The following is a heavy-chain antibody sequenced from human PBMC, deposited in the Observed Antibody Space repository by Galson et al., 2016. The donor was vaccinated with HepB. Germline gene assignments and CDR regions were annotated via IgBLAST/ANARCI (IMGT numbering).Heavy chain of an antibody. V-gene: IGHV4-39*01. CDR2: IYYSGST. CDR3: FQYGSGSYYNAPAVQH. Sequence: SETLSLTCTVSGGSISSTIYDWGRIRQPPGKGLEWIGSIYYSGSTFYNLSLKSRVTISVDTSKNQLSLKLSSVTAADTAVYYCFQYGSGSYYNAPAVQHWGQGTLVTVSS. J-gene: IGHJ1*01. CDR1: GGSISSTIYD. D-gene: IGHD3-10*01.